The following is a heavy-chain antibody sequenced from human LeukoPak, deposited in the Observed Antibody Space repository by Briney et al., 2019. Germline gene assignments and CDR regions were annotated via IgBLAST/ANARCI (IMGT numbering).Heavy chain of an antibody. Sequence: SETLSLTCAVYGGSFSGYYWSWIRQPPGKGLEWIGEINHSGSTNYNPSLKSRVTISVDTSKNQFSLKLSSVTAADTAEYYCARGLISITIFGVVIMGPYFDYWGQGTLVTVSS. V-gene: IGHV4-34*01. D-gene: IGHD3-3*01. J-gene: IGHJ4*02. CDR3: ARGLISITIFGVVIMGPYFDY. CDR2: INHSGST. CDR1: GGSFSGYY.